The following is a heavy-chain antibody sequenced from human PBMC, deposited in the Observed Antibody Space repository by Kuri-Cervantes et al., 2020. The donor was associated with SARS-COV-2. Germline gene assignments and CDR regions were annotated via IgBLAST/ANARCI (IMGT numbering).Heavy chain of an antibody. Sequence: GGSLRLSCAASGFTFSSYGMHWVRQAPGKGLEWVAVISYDGSNKYYADSVKGRFTISRDNSENTLYLQMNSLRAEDTAVYYCAVTIAPYYYYGMDVWGQGTTVTVSS. D-gene: IGHD3-3*01. V-gene: IGHV3-30*03. CDR3: AVTIAPYYYYGMDV. J-gene: IGHJ6*02. CDR2: ISYDGSNK. CDR1: GFTFSSYG.